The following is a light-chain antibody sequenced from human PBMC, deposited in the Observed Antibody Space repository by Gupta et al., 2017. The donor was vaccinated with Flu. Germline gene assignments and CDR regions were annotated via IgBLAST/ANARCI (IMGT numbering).Light chain of an antibody. CDR2: AAS. CDR1: QSISIY. V-gene: IGKV1-39*01. CDR3: QQSYNSPPT. J-gene: IGKJ1*01. Sequence: DIQMTQSPSSLSASVGDRATITCRASQSISIYLNWYQQKPGNAPKLLIYAASSLQSGVPSRFSGSASGTDFTLIISILQPEYCATYYSQQSYNSPPTFGQGTKVEIK.